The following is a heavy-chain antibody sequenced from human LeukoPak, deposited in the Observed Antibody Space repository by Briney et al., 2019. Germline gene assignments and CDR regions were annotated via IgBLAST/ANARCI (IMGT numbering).Heavy chain of an antibody. CDR3: ASLRVPGDFDY. D-gene: IGHD1-14*01. Sequence: SQTLSLTCTVSGGSISSGSYYWSWIRQPPGKGLEWIGNIYYSGSTYYNPSLKSRITMSVDTSKNHFSLKLSSVTAADTAIYYCASLRVPGDFDYWSQGTLVTVSS. V-gene: IGHV4-39*02. CDR2: IYYSGST. CDR1: GGSISSGSYY. J-gene: IGHJ4*02.